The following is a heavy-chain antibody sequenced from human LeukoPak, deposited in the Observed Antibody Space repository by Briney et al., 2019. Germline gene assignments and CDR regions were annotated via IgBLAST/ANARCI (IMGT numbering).Heavy chain of an antibody. J-gene: IGHJ1*01. D-gene: IGHD3-16*01. CDR3: ARDSGLGGNSFQH. Sequence: SSETLSLTCTVSGGSISSGGYYWSWIRQHPGKGLEWIGYIYYSGSTYYNPSLKSRVTISVDTSKNQFSLKLSSVTAADTAVYYCARDSGLGGNSFQHRGQGTLVTVSS. CDR2: IYYSGST. V-gene: IGHV4-31*03. CDR1: GGSISSGGYY.